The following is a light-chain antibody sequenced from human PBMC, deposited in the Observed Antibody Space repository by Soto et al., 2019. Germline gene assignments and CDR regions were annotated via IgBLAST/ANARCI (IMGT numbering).Light chain of an antibody. CDR1: QSVSSNY. CDR3: QQFTSYPLT. CDR2: AAS. Sequence: EVVLTQSPGTLSLSPGGRATLSCRASQSVSSNYLAWYQQKLVQAPRLLIFAASSRPTGIPDRFSGSGSGTALTLTISRMEPEDFAVYYCQQFTSYPLTFGGGTKVDIK. V-gene: IGKV3-20*01. J-gene: IGKJ4*01.